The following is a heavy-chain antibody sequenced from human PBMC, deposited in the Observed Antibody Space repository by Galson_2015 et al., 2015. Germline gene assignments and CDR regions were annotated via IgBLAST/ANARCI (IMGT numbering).Heavy chain of an antibody. CDR3: ARLSGDTSMTPLPPSIYS. CDR2: IKEDGGEK. D-gene: IGHD2-21*01. J-gene: IGHJ4*02. V-gene: IGHV3-7*01. Sequence: SLRLSCAASGFTFSNYWMTWIRQTSGKGLEWVANIKEDGGEKYYVDSVRGRFTISRDNPKNSLYLQMNSLRAEDTAVYFCARLSGDTSMTPLPPSIYSWGQGTPGTVPS. CDR1: GFTFSNYW.